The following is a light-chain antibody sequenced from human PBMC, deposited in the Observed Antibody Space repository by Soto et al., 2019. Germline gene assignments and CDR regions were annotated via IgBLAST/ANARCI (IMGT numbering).Light chain of an antibody. Sequence: AIRMTHSQSSFSASTRDRVTITPRASQGISSYLAWYQQKPGKAPKLLIYAASTLQSGVPSRFSGSGPGTDFTLTISCLQSEDFATYYCQQYYSYPTFGQGTKVAIK. CDR1: QGISSY. CDR2: AAS. J-gene: IGKJ1*01. V-gene: IGKV1-8*01. CDR3: QQYYSYPT.